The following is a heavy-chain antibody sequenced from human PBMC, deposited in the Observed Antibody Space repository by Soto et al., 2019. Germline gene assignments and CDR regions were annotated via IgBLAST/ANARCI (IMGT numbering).Heavy chain of an antibody. CDR2: IYPGDSDT. V-gene: IGHV5-51*01. CDR3: AKTVATARPLHYYYGMDV. CDR1: GYSFTSYW. Sequence: GESLKISCNGSGYSFTSYWIGWVRQMPGKGLEWMGIIYPGDSDTRYSPSFQGQVTISADKSISTAYLQWSSLKASDTAMYYCAKTVATARPLHYYYGMDVWGQGTTVTVSS. J-gene: IGHJ6*02. D-gene: IGHD5-12*01.